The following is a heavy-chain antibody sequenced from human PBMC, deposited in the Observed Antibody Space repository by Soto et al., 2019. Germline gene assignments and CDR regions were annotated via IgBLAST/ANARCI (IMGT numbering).Heavy chain of an antibody. CDR1: GGSISSSSYY. V-gene: IGHV4-39*01. D-gene: IGHD6-6*01. CDR2: IYYSGST. Sequence: KTSETLSLTCTVSGGSISSSSYYWGWIRQPPGKGLEWIGSIYYSGSTYYNPSLKSRVTISVDTSKNQFSLKLSSVTAADTAVYYCARYSSSSNNFDYWGQGTLVTVSS. CDR3: ARYSSSSNNFDY. J-gene: IGHJ4*02.